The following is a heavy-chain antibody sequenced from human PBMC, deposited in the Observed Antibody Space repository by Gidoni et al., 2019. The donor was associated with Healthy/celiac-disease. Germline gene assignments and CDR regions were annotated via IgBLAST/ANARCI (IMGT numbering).Heavy chain of an antibody. J-gene: IGHJ4*02. V-gene: IGHV3-23*01. D-gene: IGHD3-22*01. Sequence: EVQLLESGGGLVQPGGSLRLSCAASGFTFSSYAMSWVRQAPGKGLEWVSAISGSGGSTYYADSVKGRFTISRDNSKNTLYLQMNSLRAEDTAVYYCAKDHEGITMIVVVTHFDYWGQGTLVTVSS. CDR2: ISGSGGST. CDR1: GFTFSSYA. CDR3: AKDHEGITMIVVVTHFDY.